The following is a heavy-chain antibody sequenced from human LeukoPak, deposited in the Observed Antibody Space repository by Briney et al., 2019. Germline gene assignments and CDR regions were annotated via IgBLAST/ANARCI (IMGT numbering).Heavy chain of an antibody. V-gene: IGHV4-59*08. D-gene: IGHD6-13*01. CDR2: IYYSGST. J-gene: IGHJ4*02. CDR1: GGSISSYY. Sequence: PSETLSLTCTVSGGSISSYYWSWIRQPPGKGLEWIGYIYYSGSTNYNPSLKSRVTISVDTSKNQFSLELSSVTAADTAVYYCARHSSGWYRLFDYWGQGTLVTVSS. CDR3: ARHSSGWYRLFDY.